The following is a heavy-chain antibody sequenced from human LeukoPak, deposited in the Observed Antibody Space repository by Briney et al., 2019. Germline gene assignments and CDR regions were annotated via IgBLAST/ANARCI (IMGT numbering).Heavy chain of an antibody. V-gene: IGHV1-69*06. CDR1: GGTFSSYA. Sequence: SVKVSCKASGGTFSSYAISWVRQAPGQGLEWMGGIIPIFGTANYAQKFQGRVTITADKFTSTAYMELSSLRSEDTAVYYCARDGSGSYSPRVGYFDYWGQGTLVTVSS. J-gene: IGHJ4*02. CDR3: ARDGSGSYSPRVGYFDY. D-gene: IGHD3-10*01. CDR2: IIPIFGTA.